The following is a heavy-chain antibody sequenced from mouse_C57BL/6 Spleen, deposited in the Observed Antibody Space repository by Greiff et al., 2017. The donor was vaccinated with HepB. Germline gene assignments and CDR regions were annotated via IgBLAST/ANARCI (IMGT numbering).Heavy chain of an antibody. D-gene: IGHD2-1*01. CDR2: IDTNSGGT. Sequence: QVQLQQPGAELVKPGASVKLSCKASGYTFTSYWMHWVKQSPGRGLEWIGRIDTNSGGTKYNEKFKSKATLTVDKPSSTAYMQLSSLTSEDSAVYYCARDLPEGMDYWGQGTSVTVSS. J-gene: IGHJ4*01. V-gene: IGHV1-72*01. CDR1: GYTFTSYW. CDR3: ARDLPEGMDY.